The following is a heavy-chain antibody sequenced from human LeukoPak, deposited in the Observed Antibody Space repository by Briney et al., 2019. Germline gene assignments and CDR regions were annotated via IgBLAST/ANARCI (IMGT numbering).Heavy chain of an antibody. D-gene: IGHD5-18*01. CDR3: AKGGYSYGYFDY. CDR2: INSNSGNT. J-gene: IGHJ4*02. Sequence: GGSLRLSCAASGFTFSSYGMSWGRQAPGKGLEWVSVINSNSGNTFYADSVKGRFTISRDNSKTTLYLQMNSLRAEDTAVYYCAKGGYSYGYFDYWGQGILVTVSS. V-gene: IGHV3-23*01. CDR1: GFTFSSYG.